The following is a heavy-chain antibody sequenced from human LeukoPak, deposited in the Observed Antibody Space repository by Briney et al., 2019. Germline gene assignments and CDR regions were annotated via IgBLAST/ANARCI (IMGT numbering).Heavy chain of an antibody. CDR3: ARHAGAWHHIDF. D-gene: IGHD4-17*01. V-gene: IGHV4-59*08. CDR2: IYYTGSS. J-gene: IGHJ4*02. Sequence: PSETLSLTCTVSGASVSSHFWSWIRQPPGKGLEWIGYIYYTGSSNYNPSLKSRVAMSVDTSKNQFSLRLSSVTAADTAVYFCARHAGAWHHIDFWGQGTLFTVSS. CDR1: GASVSSHF.